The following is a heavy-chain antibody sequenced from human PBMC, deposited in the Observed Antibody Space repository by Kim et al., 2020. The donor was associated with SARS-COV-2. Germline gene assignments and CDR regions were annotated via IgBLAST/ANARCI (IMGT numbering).Heavy chain of an antibody. Sequence: SETLSLTCTVSGGSISSSSYYWGWIRQPTGKGLEWIGSIYYSGSTYYNPSLKSRVTISVDTPKNQFSLKLSSVTAADTAVYYCASHGSYYYDSSGYPQSYFDYWGQGTLVTVSS. CDR3: ASHGSYYYDSSGYPQSYFDY. CDR2: IYYSGST. J-gene: IGHJ4*02. D-gene: IGHD3-22*01. V-gene: IGHV4-39*01. CDR1: GGSISSSSYY.